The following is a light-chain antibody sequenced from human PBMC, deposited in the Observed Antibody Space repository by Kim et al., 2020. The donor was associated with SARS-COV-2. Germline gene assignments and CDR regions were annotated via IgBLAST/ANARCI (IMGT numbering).Light chain of an antibody. V-gene: IGKV3-11*01. Sequence: SSPGERATLSCRASQNIGIYLAWYQQKPGQAPRLLIYHASNRATGIPARFSGSGSGTDFTLTISSLEPEDFAVYYCQQRSNWPITFGQGTRLEIK. CDR2: HAS. J-gene: IGKJ5*01. CDR1: QNIGIY. CDR3: QQRSNWPIT.